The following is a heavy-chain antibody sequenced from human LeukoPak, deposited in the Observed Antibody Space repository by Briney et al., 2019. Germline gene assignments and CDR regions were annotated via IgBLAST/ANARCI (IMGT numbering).Heavy chain of an antibody. V-gene: IGHV4/OR15-8*02. CDR3: DTRDQSRTTAVPPDF. J-gene: IGHJ4*02. D-gene: IGHD1-1*01. CDR2: THRGGDT. CDR1: GVSLSSDNW. Sequence: SETLSLTCAVSGVSLSSDNWWTWVRQAPGKGLEGVGETHRGGDTKYNPSLNTRVTISMDSFRNQLSLNLYSVTAADTAVYYCDTRDQSRTTAVPPDFWGQGILVTVSS.